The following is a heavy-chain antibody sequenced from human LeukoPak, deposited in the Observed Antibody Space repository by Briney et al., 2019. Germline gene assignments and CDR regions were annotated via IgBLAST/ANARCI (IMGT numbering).Heavy chain of an antibody. CDR3: AGPSPDYYDSSGYFPSYYGMDV. D-gene: IGHD3-22*01. Sequence: GGSLRLSCAASGFTFSSYAMHWVRQAPGKGLEWVAVISYDGSNKYYADSVKGRFTISRDNAKNSLYLQMNSLRAEDTAVYYCAGPSPDYYDSSGYFPSYYGMDVWGQGTTVTVSS. J-gene: IGHJ6*02. V-gene: IGHV3-30-3*01. CDR1: GFTFSSYA. CDR2: ISYDGSNK.